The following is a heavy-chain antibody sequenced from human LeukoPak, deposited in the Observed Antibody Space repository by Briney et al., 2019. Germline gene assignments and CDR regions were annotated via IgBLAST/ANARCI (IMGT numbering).Heavy chain of an antibody. CDR2: IYSGGST. D-gene: IGHD3-22*01. CDR3: AREYNGYYYDSSGYYDY. Sequence: GGSLRLSCAASGFTVSSNYMSWVRQAPGKGLEWVSVIYSGGSTYYADSVKGQFTISRDNSKNTLYLQMNSLRAEDTAVYYCAREYNGYYYDSSGYYDYWGQGTLVTVSS. V-gene: IGHV3-66*02. CDR1: GFTVSSNY. J-gene: IGHJ4*02.